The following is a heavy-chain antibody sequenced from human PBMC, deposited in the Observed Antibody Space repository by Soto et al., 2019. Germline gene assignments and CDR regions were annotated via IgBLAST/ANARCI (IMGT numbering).Heavy chain of an antibody. D-gene: IGHD2-2*01. CDR3: ARVKVPAAVLGAFDV. J-gene: IGHJ3*01. V-gene: IGHV1-18*01. CDR2: ISPLKGDT. Sequence: QAQLVQSGGEMKKAGASVKVSCKASGYTFTTYGITWVRQAPGQGLDWMGWISPLKGDTKSAANFQDRVTMTTDTSTRTAYMELRSLRSDDTAVYYCARVKVPAAVLGAFDVWGQGTLVTVSS. CDR1: GYTFTTYG.